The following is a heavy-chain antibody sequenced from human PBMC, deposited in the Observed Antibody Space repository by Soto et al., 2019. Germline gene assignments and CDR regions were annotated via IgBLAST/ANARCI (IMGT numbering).Heavy chain of an antibody. CDR1: GGTFSSYA. Sequence: QVQLVQSGAEVKKPGSSVKVSCKASGGTFSSYAISWVRQAPGQGLEWMGGIIPIFGTANYAQKFQGRVTITADESTNTAYMELSSLSYEDTAVYYRARMVGCSGGSCYSEFDYWGQGTLVTVSS. D-gene: IGHD2-15*01. V-gene: IGHV1-69*01. CDR2: IIPIFGTA. J-gene: IGHJ4*02. CDR3: ARMVGCSGGSCYSEFDY.